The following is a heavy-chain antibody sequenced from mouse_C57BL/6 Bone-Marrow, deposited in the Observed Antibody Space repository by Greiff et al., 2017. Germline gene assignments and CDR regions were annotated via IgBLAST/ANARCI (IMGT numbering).Heavy chain of an antibody. CDR1: GYTFTSYW. D-gene: IGHD2-5*01. J-gene: IGHJ3*01. V-gene: IGHV1-59*01. CDR3: ARPYSNCFAY. CDR2: IAPSDSYT. Sequence: VQLQQPGAELVRPGTSVKLSCKASGYTFTSYWMHWVKQRPGQGLEWIGVIAPSDSYTTYNQKFKGKATLTVDTSSSTAYMQLSSLTSEDSAVYYCARPYSNCFAYWGQGTLVTVSA.